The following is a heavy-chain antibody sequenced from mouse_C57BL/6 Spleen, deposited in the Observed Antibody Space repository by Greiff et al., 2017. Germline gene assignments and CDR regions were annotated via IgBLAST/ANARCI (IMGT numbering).Heavy chain of an antibody. J-gene: IGHJ2*01. CDR2: IYPGSGST. CDR3: ARKKADYFDY. CDR1: GYTFTSYW. Sequence: VQLQQPGAELVKPGASVTMSCKASGYTFTSYWITWVKQRPGQGLEWIGDIYPGSGSTNYNEKFKSKATLTVDTSSSTAYMQLSSLASEDSAVYYCARKKADYFDYWGQGTTLTVSS. V-gene: IGHV1-55*01.